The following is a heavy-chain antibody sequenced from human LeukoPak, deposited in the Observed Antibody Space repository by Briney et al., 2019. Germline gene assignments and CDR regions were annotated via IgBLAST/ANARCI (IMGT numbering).Heavy chain of an antibody. J-gene: IGHJ6*02. CDR2: INHSGST. V-gene: IGHV4-34*01. CDR3: ARDGIAARPYGMDV. CDR1: GGSFSGYY. Sequence: TSSETLSLTCAVYGGSFSGYYWSWIRQPPGKGLDWIGEINHSGSTNYNPSLKSRVTISVDTSKNQFSLKLSSVTAADTAVYYCARDGIAARPYGMDVWGQGTTVTVSS. D-gene: IGHD6-6*01.